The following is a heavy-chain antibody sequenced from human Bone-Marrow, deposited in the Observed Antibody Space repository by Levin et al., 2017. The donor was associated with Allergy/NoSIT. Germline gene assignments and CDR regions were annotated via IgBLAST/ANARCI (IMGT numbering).Heavy chain of an antibody. CDR1: GFTFSSYA. CDR2: ISGSGGST. V-gene: IGHV3-23*01. CDR3: AKVPGIMGIVVAVAGTKRVY. Sequence: PGGSLRLSCAASGFTFSSYAMSWVRQAPGKGLEWVSAISGSGGSTYYADSVKGRFTISRDNSKNTLYLQMNSLRAEDTAVYYCAKVPGIMGIVVAVAGTKRVYWGQGTLVTVSS. D-gene: IGHD6-19*01. J-gene: IGHJ4*02.